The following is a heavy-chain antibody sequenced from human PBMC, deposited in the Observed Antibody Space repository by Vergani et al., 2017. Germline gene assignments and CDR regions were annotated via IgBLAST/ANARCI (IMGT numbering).Heavy chain of an antibody. Sequence: QLQLQESGPGLVKPSETLSLTCTVSGGSISSSSYYWGWIRQPPGKGLEWIGSIYYSGSTNYNPSLKSRVTISVDTSKNQFSLKLSSVTAADTAVYYCARHGRGGYSYGDAFDIWGQGTMVTVSS. CDR2: IYYSGST. J-gene: IGHJ3*02. V-gene: IGHV4-39*01. D-gene: IGHD5-18*01. CDR3: ARHGRGGYSYGDAFDI. CDR1: GGSISSSSYY.